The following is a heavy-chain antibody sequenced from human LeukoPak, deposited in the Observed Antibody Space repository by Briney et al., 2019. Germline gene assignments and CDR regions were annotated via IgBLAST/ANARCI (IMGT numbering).Heavy chain of an antibody. CDR3: AREMAVAGPDSGWFDP. Sequence: ASVKVSCKASGGTFSSYAISWVRQARGQGLEWMGGIIPIFGTANYAQKFQGRVTITADESTSTAYMELSSLRSEDTAVYYRAREMAVAGPDSGWFDPWGQGTLVTVSS. J-gene: IGHJ5*02. D-gene: IGHD6-19*01. CDR2: IIPIFGTA. V-gene: IGHV1-69*01. CDR1: GGTFSSYA.